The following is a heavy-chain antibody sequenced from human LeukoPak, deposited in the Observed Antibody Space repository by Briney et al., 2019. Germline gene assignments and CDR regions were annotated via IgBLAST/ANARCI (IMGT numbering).Heavy chain of an antibody. V-gene: IGHV1-2*02. Sequence: GASVKVSCQASQYTFTGYYMHWVRQAPGQGLEWMGWINPNNGGTKYAQKFQGRVTMTSDTSISTAYMELRGLTSDDTAFYYCASPDYYGSGSYRFDPWGQGTLVTVSS. D-gene: IGHD3-10*01. CDR1: QYTFTGYY. J-gene: IGHJ5*02. CDR2: INPNNGGT. CDR3: ASPDYYGSGSYRFDP.